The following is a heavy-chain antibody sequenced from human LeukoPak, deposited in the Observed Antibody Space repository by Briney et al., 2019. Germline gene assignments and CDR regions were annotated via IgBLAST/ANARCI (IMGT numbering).Heavy chain of an antibody. J-gene: IGHJ6*03. Sequence: GGSLRLSCAASGFTFSSYGMSWVRQAPGKGLEWVSAISGGGGSTYYADSVKGRFTISRDNSKNTLYLQMNSLRAEDTAVYYCAKDGGAGYCSSTSCHQYYYYMDVWGKGTTVTISS. D-gene: IGHD2-2*01. V-gene: IGHV3-23*01. CDR3: AKDGGAGYCSSTSCHQYYYYMDV. CDR1: GFTFSSYG. CDR2: ISGGGGST.